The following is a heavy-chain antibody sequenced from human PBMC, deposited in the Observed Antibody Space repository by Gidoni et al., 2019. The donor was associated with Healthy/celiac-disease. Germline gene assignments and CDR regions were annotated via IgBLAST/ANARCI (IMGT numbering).Heavy chain of an antibody. J-gene: IGHJ5*02. CDR3: ARVSRYSSSREVDP. D-gene: IGHD6-13*01. CDR2: IYSGGST. Sequence: EVQLVESGGGLVQPGGSLRLSCAASGFTVSSNYMSWVRQAPGKGLEWVSVIYSGGSTYYADSVKGRFTISRDNSKNTLYLQMNSLRAEDTAVYYCARVSRYSSSREVDPWGQGTLVTVSS. V-gene: IGHV3-66*01. CDR1: GFTVSSNY.